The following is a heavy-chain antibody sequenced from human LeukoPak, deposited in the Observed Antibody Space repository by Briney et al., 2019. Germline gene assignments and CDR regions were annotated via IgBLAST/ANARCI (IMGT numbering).Heavy chain of an antibody. CDR3: TKGGDSSGYSDFDY. D-gene: IGHD3-22*01. Sequence: SGGSLRLSCAASGFTFSSYAMSWVPQAPGKGLEWVSGISGSGGSIYCAASVKGRFTISRGNSKNTLHLDMNSLRAEDTAVYYCTKGGDSSGYSDFDYWGQGTLVTVSS. CDR2: ISGSGGSI. CDR1: GFTFSSYA. J-gene: IGHJ4*02. V-gene: IGHV3-23*01.